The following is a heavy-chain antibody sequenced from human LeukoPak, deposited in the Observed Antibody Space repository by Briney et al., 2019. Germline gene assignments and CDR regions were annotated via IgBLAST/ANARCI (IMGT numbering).Heavy chain of an antibody. CDR3: ASRRPTSYGDYGQFDY. D-gene: IGHD4-17*01. CDR2: INPNSGGT. V-gene: IGHV1-2*06. Sequence: ASVKVSCKASGYTFTGYYMHWVRQAPGQGLEWMGRINPNSGGTNYAQKFQGRVTMTRDTSISTAYMELSSLRSEDTAVYYCASRRPTSYGDYGQFDYWGQGTLVTVSS. CDR1: GYTFTGYY. J-gene: IGHJ4*02.